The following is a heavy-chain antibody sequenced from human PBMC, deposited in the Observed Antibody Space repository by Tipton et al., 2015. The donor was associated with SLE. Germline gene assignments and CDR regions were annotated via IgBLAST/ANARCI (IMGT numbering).Heavy chain of an antibody. Sequence: LRLSCTVSGGSINSGGFYWTWIRQHPGKGLEWIAYIYYTGSTYYNPSLKSRVTISVDTSKNQFSLKLSSVTAADTAVYYCAREGQLVPNWFDPWGQGTLVTVSS. V-gene: IGHV4-31*03. CDR2: IYYTGST. J-gene: IGHJ5*02. CDR3: AREGQLVPNWFDP. D-gene: IGHD6-13*01. CDR1: GGSINSGGFY.